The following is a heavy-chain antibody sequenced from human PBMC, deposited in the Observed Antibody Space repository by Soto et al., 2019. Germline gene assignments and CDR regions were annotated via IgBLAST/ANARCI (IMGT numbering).Heavy chain of an antibody. CDR2: ISYDGSNK. CDR3: AKSRGSSSWYLPEIDY. CDR1: GFTFSSYG. J-gene: IGHJ4*02. Sequence: QVQLVESGGGMVQPGRSLRLSCAASGFTFSSYGMHWVRQAPGKGLEWVAVISYDGSNKYYADSVKGRFTISRDNSKNTLYLQMNSLRAEDTAVYYCAKSRGSSSWYLPEIDYWGQGTLVTVSS. D-gene: IGHD6-13*01. V-gene: IGHV3-30*18.